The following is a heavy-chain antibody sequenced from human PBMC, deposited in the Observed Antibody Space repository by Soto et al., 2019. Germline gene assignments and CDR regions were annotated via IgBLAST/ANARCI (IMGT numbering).Heavy chain of an antibody. CDR1: GFTFSNYA. J-gene: IGHJ4*02. Sequence: GSLRLSCAASGFTFSNYAMSWVRQAPGRGLEWVSGISDNGGSTYYADSVKGRFTIPRDNSKNTLYLQMNGLRVEDTAVYYCAKDRLAGNFDYWGQGTQVTVSS. CDR3: AKDRLAGNFDY. V-gene: IGHV3-23*01. CDR2: ISDNGGST.